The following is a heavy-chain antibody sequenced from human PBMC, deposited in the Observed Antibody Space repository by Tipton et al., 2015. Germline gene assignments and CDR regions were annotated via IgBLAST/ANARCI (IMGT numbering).Heavy chain of an antibody. CDR3: ARGFPGDTNKDDFFDP. V-gene: IGHV4-38-2*01. Sequence: GLVKPSETLSLTCDVSGYSISSGYYWGWIRQPPGKGLEWIGSIFHRGDTNYNPSLKSRLIVSVDTSKNQFSLRLTSVTAADTAVYYCARGFPGDTNKDDFFDPWGQGTLVTVSS. J-gene: IGHJ5*02. D-gene: IGHD1-26*01. CDR1: GYSISSGYY. CDR2: IFHRGDT.